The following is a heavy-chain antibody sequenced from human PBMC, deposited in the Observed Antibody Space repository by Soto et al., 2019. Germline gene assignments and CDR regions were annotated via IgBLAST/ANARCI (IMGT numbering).Heavy chain of an antibody. CDR2: IKRDGSEK. CDR1: GFMFGSYW. V-gene: IGHV3-7*03. D-gene: IGHD5-12*01. Sequence: EVQLVESGGGLVQPGGSLRLSCAASGFMFGSYWMTWVRHAPGKGLEWVANIKRDGSEKFYVDSVKGRFTISRDNANNSLFLHMNSLRAEDTAIYYCARVRENVYESDYWGQGALVTVS. J-gene: IGHJ4*02. CDR3: ARVRENVYESDY.